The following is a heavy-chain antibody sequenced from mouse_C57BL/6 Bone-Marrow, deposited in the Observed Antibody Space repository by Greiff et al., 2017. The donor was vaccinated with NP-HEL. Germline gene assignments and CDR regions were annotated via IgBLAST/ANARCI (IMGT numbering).Heavy chain of an antibody. CDR2: IDPEDGET. CDR1: GFNIKDYY. V-gene: IGHV14-2*01. Sequence: EVKLMESGAELVKPGASVKLSCTASGFNIKDYYMHWVKQRTEQGLEWIGRIDPEDGETKYAPKFQGKATITADTSSNTAYLQLSSLTSEATAVYYCDREYYGSSPYYAMDYWGQGTSVTVSS. CDR3: DREYYGSSPYYAMDY. D-gene: IGHD1-1*01. J-gene: IGHJ4*01.